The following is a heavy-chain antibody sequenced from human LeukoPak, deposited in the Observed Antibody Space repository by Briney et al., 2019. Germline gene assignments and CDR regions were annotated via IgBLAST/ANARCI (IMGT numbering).Heavy chain of an antibody. V-gene: IGHV3-21*01. D-gene: IGHD6-6*01. Sequence: GGSLRLSCVASGFIFSSYNMNWVRQAPGKGLEWVSSISSSSSYIYYADSVKGRFTISRDNAKNSLYLQMNSLRAEDMAVYYCARDDYSSSSGAFDIWGQGTMVTVSS. CDR1: GFIFSSYN. CDR2: ISSSSSYI. CDR3: ARDDYSSSSGAFDI. J-gene: IGHJ3*02.